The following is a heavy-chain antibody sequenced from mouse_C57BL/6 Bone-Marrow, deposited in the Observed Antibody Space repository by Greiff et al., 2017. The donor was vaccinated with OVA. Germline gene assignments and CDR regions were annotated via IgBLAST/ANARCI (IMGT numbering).Heavy chain of an antibody. V-gene: IGHV1-64*01. Sequence: QVQLQQPGAELVKPGASVKLSCKASGYTFTSYWMHWVKQRPGQGLEWIGMIHPNSGSTNYNEKFKSKATLTVDKSSSTAYMQLSSLTSEDSAVYHCARFPHYDGRDVWGQGTLVTVSA. J-gene: IGHJ3*01. D-gene: IGHD1-2*01. CDR3: ARFPHYDGRDV. CDR2: IHPNSGST. CDR1: GYTFTSYW.